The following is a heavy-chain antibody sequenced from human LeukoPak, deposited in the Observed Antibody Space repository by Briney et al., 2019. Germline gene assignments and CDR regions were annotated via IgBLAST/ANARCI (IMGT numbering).Heavy chain of an antibody. CDR3: ARAAYYGSGSYYFYYYYYMDV. CDR2: ISSSSSTI. V-gene: IGHV3-48*01. J-gene: IGHJ6*03. Sequence: GGSRSLSCAASGFIFSSYSMNWVRQAQGKGLEWVSYISSSSSTIYYAASVKGRFTISRDNAKNSLCLQMNSLRAEDTAVYYCARAAYYGSGSYYFYYYYYMDVWGKGTTVTVSS. D-gene: IGHD3-10*01. CDR1: GFIFSSYS.